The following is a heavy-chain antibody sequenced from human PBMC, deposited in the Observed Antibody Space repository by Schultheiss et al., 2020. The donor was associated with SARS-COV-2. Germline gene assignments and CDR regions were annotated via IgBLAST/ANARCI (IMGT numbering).Heavy chain of an antibody. D-gene: IGHD6-6*01. J-gene: IGHJ6*02. Sequence: SVKVSCKASGGTFSSYAISWVRQAPGQGLEWMGGIIPIFGTANYAQKFQGRVTITADESTSTAYMELSSLRSEDTAVYYCARAGNSSSGKPSYYYYYGMDVWGQGTTVTVSS. CDR1: GGTFSSYA. CDR2: IIPIFGTA. V-gene: IGHV1-69*13. CDR3: ARAGNSSSGKPSYYYYYGMDV.